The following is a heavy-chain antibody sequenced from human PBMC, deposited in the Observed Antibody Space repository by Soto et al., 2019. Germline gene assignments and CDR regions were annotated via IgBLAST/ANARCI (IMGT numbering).Heavy chain of an antibody. D-gene: IGHD2-21*02. CDR3: ARDKMVTANYYYYGMDV. Sequence: GGSLRLSCAASGFTFSSYAMHWVRQAPGKGLEWVAVISYDGSNKYYADSVKGRFTISRDNSKNTLYLQMNSLRAEDTAVYYCARDKMVTANYYYYGMDVWGQGTTVTVS. J-gene: IGHJ6*02. V-gene: IGHV3-30-3*01. CDR2: ISYDGSNK. CDR1: GFTFSSYA.